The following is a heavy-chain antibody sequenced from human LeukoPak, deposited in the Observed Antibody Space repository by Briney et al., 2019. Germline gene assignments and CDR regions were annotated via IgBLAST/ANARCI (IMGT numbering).Heavy chain of an antibody. CDR1: GFTFSDYY. J-gene: IGHJ6*03. Sequence: GGSLRLSCAASGFTFSDYYMSWLRQAPGKGLEWVSYISGSGSTIYYADSVKGRFTISRDNDKNSLYLQMNSLRAEDTAVYYCAREGSSSSFVPAYYYYYYMDVWGKGTTVTVSS. V-gene: IGHV3-11*01. CDR3: AREGSSSSFVPAYYYYYYMDV. D-gene: IGHD6-6*01. CDR2: ISGSGSTI.